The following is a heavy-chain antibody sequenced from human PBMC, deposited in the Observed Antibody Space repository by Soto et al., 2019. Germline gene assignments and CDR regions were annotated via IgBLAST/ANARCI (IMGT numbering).Heavy chain of an antibody. CDR3: IKDISYESVTGYRPADGMDE. CDR2: ISWNSGSI. CDR1: GFTFDDYA. D-gene: IGHD3-9*01. Sequence: GGSLRLSCAASGFTFDDYAMHWVRQAPGKGLEWVSGISWNSGSIGYADSVKGRFTISRDNAKNSLYLQMNSLRAEDTALYYCIKDISYESVTGYRPADGMDEWGQGATLTVSS. V-gene: IGHV3-9*01. J-gene: IGHJ6*02.